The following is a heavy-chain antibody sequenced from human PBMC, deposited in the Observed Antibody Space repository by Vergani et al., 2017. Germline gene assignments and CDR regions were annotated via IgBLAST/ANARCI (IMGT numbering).Heavy chain of an antibody. D-gene: IGHD2-2*02. CDR3: ARLYCSSTSCYRGRYYYYYMDV. V-gene: IGHV5-51*03. CDR1: GYSFTSYW. CDR2: FYPGDSDT. J-gene: IGHJ6*03. Sequence: EVQLVQSGAEVKTPGESLKISCKGSGYSFTSYWIGWVRQMPGKGLEWMGIFYPGDSDTRYSPSFPGQVTISADKSISTAYLQWSSLKASDTAMYYCARLYCSSTSCYRGRYYYYYMDVWGKGTTVTVSS.